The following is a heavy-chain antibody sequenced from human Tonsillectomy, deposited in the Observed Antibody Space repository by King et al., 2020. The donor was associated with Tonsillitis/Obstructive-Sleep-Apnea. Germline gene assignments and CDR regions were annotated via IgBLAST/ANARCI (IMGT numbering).Heavy chain of an antibody. Sequence: QLVQSGAGVKKPGASVKVSCKASGYTFTDYNVHWVRQAPGQGLEWMGCINPNRGFTNYAQKFQGRVSMTRDTSIRTAYMELSRLTSDDAAVYYCARVAGAGYNLPYYYYGMDVWGQGTTVPVSS. CDR1: GYTFTDYN. CDR2: INPNRGFT. CDR3: ARVAGAGYNLPYYYYGMDV. V-gene: IGHV1-2*02. D-gene: IGHD5-24*01. J-gene: IGHJ6*02.